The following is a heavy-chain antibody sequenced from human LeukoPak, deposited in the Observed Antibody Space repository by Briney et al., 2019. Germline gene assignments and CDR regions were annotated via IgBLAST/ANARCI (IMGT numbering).Heavy chain of an antibody. J-gene: IGHJ3*02. Sequence: GGSLRLSCAASKSTFSSFAITWVRQAPGKGLEWVSSISGSGHSTYYADSVRGRFTISRDNSKNTQYLQMNSLRAEDTAVYYCAKDPNGDYVGAFDMWDPGTMVTVSS. CDR2: ISGSGHST. D-gene: IGHD4-17*01. CDR3: AKDPNGDYVGAFDM. V-gene: IGHV3-23*01. CDR1: KSTFSSFA.